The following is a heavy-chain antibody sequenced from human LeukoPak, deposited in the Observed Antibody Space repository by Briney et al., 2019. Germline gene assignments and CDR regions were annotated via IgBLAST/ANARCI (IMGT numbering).Heavy chain of an antibody. CDR3: ARHGPNYGSGSSLNWFDP. J-gene: IGHJ5*02. D-gene: IGHD3-10*01. CDR2: IYTSGST. Sequence: TSETLSLTCTVSGGSISSYYWSWIRQPAGKGLEWIGRIYTSGSTNYNPSLKSRVTMSVDTSKNQFSLKLSSVTAADTAVYYCARHGPNYGSGSSLNWFDPWGQGTLVTLSS. CDR1: GGSISSYY. V-gene: IGHV4-4*07.